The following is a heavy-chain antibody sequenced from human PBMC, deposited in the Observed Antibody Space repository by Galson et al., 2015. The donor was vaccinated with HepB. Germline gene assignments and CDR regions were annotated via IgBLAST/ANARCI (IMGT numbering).Heavy chain of an antibody. CDR2: ISGSGIGT. J-gene: IGHJ6*02. CDR3: AKDVVGNTFYYGMDV. CDR1: GFTFSNYA. D-gene: IGHD2-21*01. V-gene: IGHV3-23*01. Sequence: SLRLSCAASGFTFSNYAMSWVRQAPGKGLEWVSLISGSGIGTYWAGVVKGRFTISRDNSKNTMYLQMNSLRAEDSAVYYCAKDVVGNTFYYGMDVWGQGTTVTVSS.